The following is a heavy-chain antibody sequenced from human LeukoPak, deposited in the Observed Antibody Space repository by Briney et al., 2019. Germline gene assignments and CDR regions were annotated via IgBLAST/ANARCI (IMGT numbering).Heavy chain of an antibody. CDR1: GFTFSSYG. Sequence: GGSLRLSCAASGFTFSSYGMSWVRQAPGKGLEWVSAISGSGGSTYYADSVKGRFTISRDNSKNTLYLQMNSLRAEDTAVYYCARSFNSGGYDSSPFDYWGQGTLVTVSS. CDR3: ARSFNSGGYDSSPFDY. V-gene: IGHV3-23*01. D-gene: IGHD5-12*01. J-gene: IGHJ4*02. CDR2: ISGSGGST.